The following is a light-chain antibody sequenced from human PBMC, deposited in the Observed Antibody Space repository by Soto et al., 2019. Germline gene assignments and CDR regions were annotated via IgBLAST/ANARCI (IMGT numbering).Light chain of an antibody. CDR1: QTIDRY. V-gene: IGKV1-39*01. Sequence: IQMTQSPSSLSACIGDTVTITCRASQTIDRYLNWFQQKSGQAPKLLMNAASTLRSGVPSRFSASGSGTDFTLTISSLQPEDYATYYCQQSYNAPFNFGPGTKVDIK. CDR3: QQSYNAPFN. J-gene: IGKJ3*01. CDR2: AAS.